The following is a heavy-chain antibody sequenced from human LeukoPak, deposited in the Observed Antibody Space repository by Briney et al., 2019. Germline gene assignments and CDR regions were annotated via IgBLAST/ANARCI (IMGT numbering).Heavy chain of an antibody. J-gene: IGHJ1*01. CDR2: ISYDGSNK. D-gene: IGHD4-17*01. Sequence: PGRSLRLSCAASGFTFSSYAMHWVRQAPGKGLEWVAVISYDGSNKYYADSVKGRFTISRDNSKNTLYLQMNSLRAEDTAVYYCARSGDPEYFQHWGQGTLVTVSS. CDR1: GFTFSSYA. CDR3: ARSGDPEYFQH. V-gene: IGHV3-30-3*01.